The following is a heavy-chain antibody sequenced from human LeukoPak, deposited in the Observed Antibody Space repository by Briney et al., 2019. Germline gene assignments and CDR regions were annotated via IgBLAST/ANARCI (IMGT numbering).Heavy chain of an antibody. J-gene: IGHJ6*02. V-gene: IGHV4-34*01. CDR2: INHSGST. CDR1: GGSFSGYY. CDR3: ARGGVPAARYGMDV. D-gene: IGHD2-2*01. Sequence: SETLSLTCAVYGGSFSGYYWSWIRQPPGKGLEWIGEINHSGSTNYNPSLKSRVTISVDKSKNQFSLKLSSVTAADTAVYYCARGGVPAARYGMDVWGQGTTVTVSS.